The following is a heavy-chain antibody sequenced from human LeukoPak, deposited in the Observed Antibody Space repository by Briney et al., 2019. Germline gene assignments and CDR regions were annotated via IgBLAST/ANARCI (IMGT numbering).Heavy chain of an antibody. Sequence: EAGGSLRLSCAASGFTFSSYWMHWVRQAPGKGLVWVSRTNSDGSSTSYADSVKGRFTISRDNAKNTLYLRMNSLRAEDTAVYYCARSLYQYYFDYWGQGTLVTVSS. CDR3: ARSLYQYYFDY. J-gene: IGHJ4*02. V-gene: IGHV3-74*01. D-gene: IGHD3-16*01. CDR1: GFTFSSYW. CDR2: TNSDGSST.